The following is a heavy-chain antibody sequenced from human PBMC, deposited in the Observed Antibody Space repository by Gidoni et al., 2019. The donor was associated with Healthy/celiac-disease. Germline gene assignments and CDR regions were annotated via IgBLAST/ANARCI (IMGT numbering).Heavy chain of an antibody. Sequence: EVQLVEYGGGLVQPGGSLRLSCAASGFTFSSYWMHWVRQAPGKGLVWVSRINSDGSSTSYADSVKGRFTISRDNAKNTLYLQMNSLRAEDTAVYYCAREGGYSGYDKDYWGQGTLVTVSS. CDR2: INSDGSST. CDR1: GFTFSSYW. J-gene: IGHJ4*02. CDR3: AREGGYSGYDKDY. D-gene: IGHD5-12*01. V-gene: IGHV3-74*01.